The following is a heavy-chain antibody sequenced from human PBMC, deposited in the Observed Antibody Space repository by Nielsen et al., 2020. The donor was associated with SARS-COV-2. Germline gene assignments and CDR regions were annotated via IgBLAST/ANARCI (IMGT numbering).Heavy chain of an antibody. CDR3: AKDLDFRPGGDAFDI. CDR2: ISWNSGSI. CDR1: GFTFDDYA. J-gene: IGHJ3*02. V-gene: IGHV3-9*01. D-gene: IGHD3/OR15-3a*01. Sequence: GGSLRLSCAASGFTFDDYAMHWVRQAPGKGLEWVSGISWNSGSIGYADSVKGRFTISRDNSKNTLYLQMNSLRAEDTAVYYCAKDLDFRPGGDAFDIWGQGTMVTVSS.